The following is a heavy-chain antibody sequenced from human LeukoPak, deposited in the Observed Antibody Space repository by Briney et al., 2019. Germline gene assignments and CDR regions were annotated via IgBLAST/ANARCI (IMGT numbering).Heavy chain of an antibody. V-gene: IGHV1-69*05. CDR1: GSTFSSYA. Sequence: GSSVKVSCKASGSTFSSYAISWVRQAPGQGLEWMGGIIPIFGTANYAQKFQGRVTITRDTSASTAYMELSSLTSEDTAVYYCARGPRAAADDYWGQGTLVTVSS. J-gene: IGHJ4*02. CDR2: IIPIFGTA. D-gene: IGHD6-13*01. CDR3: ARGPRAAADDY.